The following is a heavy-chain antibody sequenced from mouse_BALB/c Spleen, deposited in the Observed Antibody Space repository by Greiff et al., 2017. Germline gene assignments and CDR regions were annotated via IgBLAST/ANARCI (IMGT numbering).Heavy chain of an antibody. CDR1: GFTFSNYW. CDR2: IRLKSNNYAT. D-gene: IGHD4-1*01. J-gene: IGHJ3*01. CDR3: TLANWDDWFAY. V-gene: IGHV6-6*02. Sequence: EVMLVESGGGLVQPGGSMKLSCVASGFTFSNYWMNWVRQSPEKGLEWVAEIRLKSNNYATHYAESVKGRFTISRDDSKSSVYLQMNNLRAEDTGIYYCTLANWDDWFAYWGQGTLVTVSA.